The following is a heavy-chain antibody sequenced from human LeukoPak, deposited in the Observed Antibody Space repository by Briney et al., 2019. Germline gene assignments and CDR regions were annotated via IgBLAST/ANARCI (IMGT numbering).Heavy chain of an antibody. CDR3: ARGFRGDPLGY. D-gene: IGHD3-10*01. CDR2: IYTSGST. Sequence: PSQTLSLTCTVSGGSISSGSYYWSWIRQPAGKGLEWVGRIYTSGSTNYNPSLKSRVTIAVDTSRNQFSLKLSSLTAADTAVYYCARGFRGDPLGYWGQGTLVTVSS. V-gene: IGHV4-61*02. CDR1: GGSISSGSYY. J-gene: IGHJ4*02.